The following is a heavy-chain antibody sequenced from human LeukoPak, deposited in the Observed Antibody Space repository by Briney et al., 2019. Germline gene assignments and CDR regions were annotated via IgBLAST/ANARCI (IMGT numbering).Heavy chain of an antibody. CDR2: IIPIFGTA. J-gene: IGHJ3*02. D-gene: IGHD6-19*01. CDR1: GGTFSSYA. V-gene: IGHV1-69*13. CDR3: ARARPSIVVATPIADAFDI. Sequence: ASVKVSCKASGGTFSSYAISWVRQAPGQGLEWMGGIIPIFGTANYAQKFQGRVTITADESTSTAYMELSSLRSEDTAVYYCARARPSIVVATPIADAFDIWGQGTMVTVSS.